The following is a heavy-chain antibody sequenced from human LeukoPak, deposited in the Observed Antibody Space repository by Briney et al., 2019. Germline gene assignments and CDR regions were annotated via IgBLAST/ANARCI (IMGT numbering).Heavy chain of an antibody. Sequence: SETLSLTCTVSGGSISSYYWSWIRQPPGKGLEWIGYIYYSESTNYNPSLKSRVTISEDTSKNQFSLALTSGTAADTAGYYCARALFRYDSSSRSLHWYFDLWGRGTLVTVSS. J-gene: IGHJ2*01. CDR3: ARALFRYDSSSRSLHWYFDL. V-gene: IGHV4-59*01. CDR2: IYYSEST. CDR1: GGSISSYY. D-gene: IGHD3-22*01.